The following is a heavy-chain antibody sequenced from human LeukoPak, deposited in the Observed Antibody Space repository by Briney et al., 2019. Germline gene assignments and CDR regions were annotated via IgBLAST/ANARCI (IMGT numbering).Heavy chain of an antibody. CDR2: ISYDGNSK. V-gene: IGHV3-30*18. CDR1: GFTFSSYG. Sequence: GRSLRLSCAASGFTFSSYGMHWVRQAPGKGLEWVAVISYDGNSKNYAGSVTGRFTISRDNSKNTLYLQMNSLRAEDTAVYHCAKGSYSSSWYRIDYWGQGTLVTVSS. D-gene: IGHD6-13*01. J-gene: IGHJ4*02. CDR3: AKGSYSSSWYRIDY.